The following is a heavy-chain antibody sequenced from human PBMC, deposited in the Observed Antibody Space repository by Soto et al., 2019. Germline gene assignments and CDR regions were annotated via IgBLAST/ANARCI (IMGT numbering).Heavy chain of an antibody. Sequence: QVQLVQSGAEVKKPGSSVKVSCKASGGTFSSYAISWVRQAPGQGLEWMGGIIPIFGTANYAQKFQGRVTITAXEXTSXAYMELSSLRSEDTAVYYCARNGGPLGSYYYGMDVWGQGTTVTVSS. J-gene: IGHJ6*02. CDR2: IIPIFGTA. V-gene: IGHV1-69*12. CDR1: GGTFSSYA. CDR3: ARNGGPLGSYYYGMDV. D-gene: IGHD3-16*01.